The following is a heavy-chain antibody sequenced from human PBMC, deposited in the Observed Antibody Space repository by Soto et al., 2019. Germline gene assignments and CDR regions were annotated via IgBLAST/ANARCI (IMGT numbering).Heavy chain of an antibody. CDR3: AKDTSIAARPGWAFDI. V-gene: IGHV3-9*01. J-gene: IGHJ3*02. D-gene: IGHD6-6*01. Sequence: EVQLVESGGGLVQPGRSLRLSCAASGFTFDDYAMHWVRQAPGKGLEWVSGISWNSGSIGYADSVKGRFTISRDNAKNSLYLQMTSLRAEDTALYYCAKDTSIAARPGWAFDIWGQGTMVTVSS. CDR1: GFTFDDYA. CDR2: ISWNSGSI.